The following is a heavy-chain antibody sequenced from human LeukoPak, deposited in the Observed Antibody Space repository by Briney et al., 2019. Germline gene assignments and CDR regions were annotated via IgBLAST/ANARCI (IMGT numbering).Heavy chain of an antibody. CDR3: AREPGEGVIAPRFDY. Sequence: GGSLRLSCAASGFTFSSYSMNWVRQAPGKGLEWVSSISSSSSYIYYADSVKGRFTISRDNAKNSLYLQMNSLRAEDTAVYYRAREPGEGVIAPRFDYWGQGTLVTVSS. J-gene: IGHJ4*02. CDR2: ISSSSSYI. CDR1: GFTFSSYS. V-gene: IGHV3-21*01. D-gene: IGHD3-22*01.